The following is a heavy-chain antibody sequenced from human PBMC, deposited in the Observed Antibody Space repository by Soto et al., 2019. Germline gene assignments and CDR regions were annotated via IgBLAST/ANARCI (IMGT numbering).Heavy chain of an antibody. CDR3: AKVAAVTDGDAF. CDR1: GFTFSNYA. J-gene: IGHJ4*02. CDR2: ISGGSSST. Sequence: GGSLRLSCAASGFTFSNYAMSWVRQAPGKGLEWVSVISGGSSSTHYADSVKGRFTISRDNSKNTLYLQLNSLRADDTAIYYCAKVAAVTDGDAFWGQGTLVTVSS. D-gene: IGHD6-19*01. V-gene: IGHV3-23*01.